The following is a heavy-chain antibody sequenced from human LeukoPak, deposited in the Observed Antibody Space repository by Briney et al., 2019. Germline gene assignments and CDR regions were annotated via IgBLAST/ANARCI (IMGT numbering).Heavy chain of an antibody. CDR3: ARDGDVWGTSISWYFDL. CDR1: GGTFNNYH. Sequence: GSSVKVSCKASGGTFNNYHINWVRQAPGQGLEWMGGIIPLFGTANSAQKFQGRVTITADESTNTVYMELSSLTSEDTAVYYCARDGDVWGTSISWYFDLWGRGTLVSVSS. V-gene: IGHV1-69*01. D-gene: IGHD3-16*01. J-gene: IGHJ2*01. CDR2: IIPLFGTA.